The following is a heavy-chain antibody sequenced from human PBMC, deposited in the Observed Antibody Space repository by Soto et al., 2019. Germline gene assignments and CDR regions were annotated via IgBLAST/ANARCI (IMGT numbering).Heavy chain of an antibody. D-gene: IGHD6-19*01. CDR3: ARYMLRYSSGSGDY. J-gene: IGHJ4*02. CDR2: ISYDGSTK. Sequence: QVQLVESGGGVVQPGRSLRLSCAASGFTFSSYAMHWVRQAPGKGLEWVAVISYDGSTKYYADSVKGRFTISRDNSKNTLDLQLNSLRAEDTAVYYCARYMLRYSSGSGDYWGQGTLVTVSS. V-gene: IGHV3-30-3*01. CDR1: GFTFSSYA.